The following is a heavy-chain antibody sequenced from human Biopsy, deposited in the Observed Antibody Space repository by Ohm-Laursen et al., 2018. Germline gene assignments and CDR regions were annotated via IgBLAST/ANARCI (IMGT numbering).Heavy chain of an antibody. D-gene: IGHD1-26*01. Sequence: PSDTLSLTCSVSGGSMTGYEWSWIRLAPGKGLERIGYIYYSGGTKYNPSLASRVTFSVDMSKSQFSLKLYSVTAADTAVYYCARVEAGTYDALDIWGQGTLVAVSA. CDR3: ARVEAGTYDALDI. CDR1: GGSMTGYE. CDR2: IYYSGGT. J-gene: IGHJ3*02. V-gene: IGHV4-59*07.